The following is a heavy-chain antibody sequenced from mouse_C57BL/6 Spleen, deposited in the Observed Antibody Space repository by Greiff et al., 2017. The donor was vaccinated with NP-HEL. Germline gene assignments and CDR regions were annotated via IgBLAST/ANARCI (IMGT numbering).Heavy chain of an antibody. CDR3: ARDTTVVPFDY. V-gene: IGHV1-22*01. D-gene: IGHD1-1*01. J-gene: IGHJ2*01. Sequence: EVQLQQSGPELVKPGASVKMSCKASGYTFTDYNMHWVKQSHGKSLEWIGYINPNNGGTSYNQKFKGKATLTVNESSSTAYMELRSLTSEDSAVYYCARDTTVVPFDYWGQGTTLTVSS. CDR2: INPNNGGT. CDR1: GYTFTDYN.